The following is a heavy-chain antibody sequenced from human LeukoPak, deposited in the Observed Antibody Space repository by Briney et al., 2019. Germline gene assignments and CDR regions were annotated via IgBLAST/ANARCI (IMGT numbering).Heavy chain of an antibody. J-gene: IGHJ4*02. CDR1: GGSISSGYY. CDR2: IYHGGST. CDR3: ARVRLWFGDHLDDY. D-gene: IGHD3-10*01. Sequence: PSETLSLTCTVSGGSISSGYYWGWIRQPPGKGLEWIGSIYHGGSTYYNPSLKSRITMSVDTSKNQFSLKLTSVTAADTAVYYCARVRLWFGDHLDDYWGQGTLVTVSS. V-gene: IGHV4-38-2*02.